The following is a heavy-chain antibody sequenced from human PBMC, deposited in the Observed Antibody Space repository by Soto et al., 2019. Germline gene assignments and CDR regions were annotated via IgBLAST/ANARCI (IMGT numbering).Heavy chain of an antibody. CDR3: TTVFYDSSGYPDS. CDR2: IKRKTDGGTT. J-gene: IGHJ4*02. CDR1: GFTLSYAW. Sequence: PGGSLRLSCAASGFTLSYAWMNWVRQAPGKGLEWVGRIKRKTDGGTTDYAAPVKGRFTISRDDSKNTLYLQMNSLKTEDTAVYYCTTVFYDSSGYPDSWGKGTLVTVSS. D-gene: IGHD3-22*01. V-gene: IGHV3-15*07.